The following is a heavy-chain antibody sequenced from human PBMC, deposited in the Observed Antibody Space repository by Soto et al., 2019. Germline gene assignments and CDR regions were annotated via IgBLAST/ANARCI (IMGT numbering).Heavy chain of an antibody. D-gene: IGHD6-19*01. CDR3: ARGKSSGPLYYFDT. CDR2: IKESGFA. Sequence: PSEPLSLTCGVSNGSFSDYFWNWIRQPPGKGLEWIGEIKESGFATYNPSLKRRVTMSVDTANNQFSLKVTSVTAADTAVYYCARGKSSGPLYYFDTWGQGTLVTVSS. V-gene: IGHV4-34*01. J-gene: IGHJ4*02. CDR1: NGSFSDYF.